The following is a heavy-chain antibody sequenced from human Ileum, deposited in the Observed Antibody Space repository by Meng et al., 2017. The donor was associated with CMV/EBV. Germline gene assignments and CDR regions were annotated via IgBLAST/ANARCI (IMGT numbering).Heavy chain of an antibody. D-gene: IGHD3-22*01. J-gene: IGHJ2*01. CDR1: GFAFDDHF. CDR2: IKNRANSYIT. V-gene: IGHV3-72*01. Sequence: CAASGFAFDDHFMDWVRQAPGKGLEWVGRIKNRANSYITEYAASVQGRFTISRDASTNSLYLQMNSLKTEDTALYYCVKDSSYWTFDFWGRGTLVTVSS. CDR3: VKDSSYWTFDF.